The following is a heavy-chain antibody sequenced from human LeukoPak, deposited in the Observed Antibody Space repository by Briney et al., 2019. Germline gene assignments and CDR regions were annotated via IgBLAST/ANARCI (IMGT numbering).Heavy chain of an antibody. CDR1: GFTVGNNY. D-gene: IGHD1-26*01. CDR2: IHSGGGT. Sequence: GGSLRLSCAASGFTVGNNYMSWVRQAPGKGLEWVSLIHSGGGTHYADSVKGRFTISRDSSTNTLFLQMNSLSAEDTAVYYCARAPSGTDYGDYWGQGALVTVSS. J-gene: IGHJ4*02. CDR3: ARAPSGTDYGDY. V-gene: IGHV3-53*01.